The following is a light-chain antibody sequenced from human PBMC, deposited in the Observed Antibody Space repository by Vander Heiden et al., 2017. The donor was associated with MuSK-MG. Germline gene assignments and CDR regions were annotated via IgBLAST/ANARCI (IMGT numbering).Light chain of an antibody. Sequence: DIVMTQYPLSLPVTPGEPASISCRSSQSLLHSNGYNYLDWYLQKPGQSPQLLIYLGSNRASGVPDRFSGSASGTDFTLKISRVDAEDVGVYYCRQALQTPTSFGQGTKLEIK. CDR2: LGS. CDR1: QSLLHSNGYNY. V-gene: IGKV2-28*01. CDR3: RQALQTPTS. J-gene: IGKJ2*01.